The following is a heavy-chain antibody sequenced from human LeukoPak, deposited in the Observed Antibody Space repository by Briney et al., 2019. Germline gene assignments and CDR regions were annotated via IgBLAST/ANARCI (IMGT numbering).Heavy chain of an antibody. CDR3: AKDKNALMVYAIVY. CDR2: ISYDGSNK. D-gene: IGHD2-8*01. V-gene: IGHV3-30*07. J-gene: IGHJ4*02. Sequence: GGSLRLSCAASGFTFSSYAMHWVRQAPGKGLEWVAVISYDGSNKYYADSVKGRFTISRDNSKNTLYLQMNSLRAEDTAVYYCAKDKNALMVYAIVYWGQGTLVTVSS. CDR1: GFTFSSYA.